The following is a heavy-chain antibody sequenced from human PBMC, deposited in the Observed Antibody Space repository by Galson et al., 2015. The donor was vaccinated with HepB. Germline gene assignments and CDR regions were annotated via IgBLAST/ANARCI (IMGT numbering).Heavy chain of an antibody. J-gene: IGHJ6*02. Sequence: SVKVSCKASGYTFTSYDINWVRQATGQGLEWMGWMNPNSGNTGYAQKFQVRVTMTRNTSISTAYMELSSLRSEDTAVYYCARGEGDIVVVVAAHGMDVWGQGTTVTVSS. CDR2: MNPNSGNT. V-gene: IGHV1-8*01. D-gene: IGHD2-15*01. CDR1: GYTFTSYD. CDR3: ARGEGDIVVVVAAHGMDV.